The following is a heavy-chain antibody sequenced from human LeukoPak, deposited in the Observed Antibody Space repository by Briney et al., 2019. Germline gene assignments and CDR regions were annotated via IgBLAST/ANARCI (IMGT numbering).Heavy chain of an antibody. CDR3: AREIERDHDILTGPT. J-gene: IGHJ5*02. V-gene: IGHV4-34*10. D-gene: IGHD3-9*01. Sequence: SETLSLTCAVYGGSFSGYYWSWIRQPPGKGLEWIGNIYHSGGTYYNPSLKSRITISLDTSKNQFSLRLSSVTAADTAVYYCAREIERDHDILTGPTWGQGTLVTVSS. CDR2: IYHSGGT. CDR1: GGSFSGYY.